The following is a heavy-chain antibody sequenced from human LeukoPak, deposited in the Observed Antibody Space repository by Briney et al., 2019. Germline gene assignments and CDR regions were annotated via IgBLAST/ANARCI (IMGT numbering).Heavy chain of an antibody. V-gene: IGHV3-74*01. J-gene: IGHJ4*02. CDR1: GFTFSAYW. CDR3: ARAAYDSNGYTANHDY. CDR2: INSDGGST. Sequence: PGGSLRLSCAASGFTFSAYWMNWVRQAPGKGLVWVSRINSDGGSTSYADSVKGRFTISRDNSENTLYLQMNNLRAEDTAVYYCARAAYDSNGYTANHDYWGQGTLVTASS. D-gene: IGHD3-22*01.